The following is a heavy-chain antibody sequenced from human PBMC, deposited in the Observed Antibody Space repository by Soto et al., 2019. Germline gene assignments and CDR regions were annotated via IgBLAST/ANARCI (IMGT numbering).Heavy chain of an antibody. V-gene: IGHV1-69*13. J-gene: IGHJ6*02. CDR3: ARASPKEAARFLEWLFFRGMDV. D-gene: IGHD3-3*01. CDR2: IIPIFGTA. Sequence: GASVKVSCKASGGTFSSYAISWVRQAPGQGLEWMGGIIPIFGTANYAQKFQGRVTITADESTSTAYMELSSLRSEDTAVYYCARASPKEAARFLEWLFFRGMDVWGQGTTVTVSS. CDR1: GGTFSSYA.